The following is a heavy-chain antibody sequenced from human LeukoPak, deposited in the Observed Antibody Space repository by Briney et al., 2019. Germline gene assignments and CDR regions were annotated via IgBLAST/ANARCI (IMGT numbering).Heavy chain of an antibody. J-gene: IGHJ6*02. CDR2: ISYDASNK. D-gene: IGHD3-22*01. Sequence: GGSLRLSCAASGFTFSSNAMHWVRQAPGKGLEWVAVISYDASNKYYADSVKGRFTISRDNSKNTLYLQMNSLRAEDTAVYYCARDCYDSSGYYYEIYYYYGMDVWGQGTTVTVSS. V-gene: IGHV3-30-3*01. CDR3: ARDCYDSSGYYYEIYYYYGMDV. CDR1: GFTFSSNA.